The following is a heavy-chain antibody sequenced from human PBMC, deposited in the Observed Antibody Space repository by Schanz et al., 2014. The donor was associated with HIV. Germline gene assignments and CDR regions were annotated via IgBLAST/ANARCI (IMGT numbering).Heavy chain of an antibody. Sequence: QVQLVESGGGVVQPGRSLRLSCAASGFSFSTYGMHWVRLAPGKGLEWVAVIWYDGSKKYYADSVKGRFTVSRDNSKNMLYLQMNSLRAEDTAVYYCAREYYSRNWNWFDPWGQGTLVTVSS. CDR1: GFSFSTYG. J-gene: IGHJ5*02. V-gene: IGHV3-33*01. CDR3: AREYYSRNWNWFDP. D-gene: IGHD6-13*01. CDR2: IWYDGSKK.